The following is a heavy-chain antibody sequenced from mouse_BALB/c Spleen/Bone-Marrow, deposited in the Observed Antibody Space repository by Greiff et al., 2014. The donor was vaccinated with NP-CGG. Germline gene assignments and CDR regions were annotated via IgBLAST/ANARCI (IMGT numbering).Heavy chain of an antibody. Sequence: VKLVESGAELMKPGASVKISCKATGYTFSSYWIEWVRQRPGHGLEWIGEILPGSGSTNYNEKFKGKAKFTADTSSNTAYMQLSSLTSEDSAVYYCAREDGLWYFDVWGAGTTVTVSS. D-gene: IGHD1-1*01. CDR3: AREDGLWYFDV. J-gene: IGHJ1*01. CDR2: ILPGSGST. V-gene: IGHV1-9*01. CDR1: GYTFSSYW.